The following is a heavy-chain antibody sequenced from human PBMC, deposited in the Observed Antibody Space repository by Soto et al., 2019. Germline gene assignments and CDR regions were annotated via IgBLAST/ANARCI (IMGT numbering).Heavy chain of an antibody. V-gene: IGHV3-66*01. CDR3: AKIYGSGSDH. CDR2: MFSGGST. CDR1: EFTLSGHF. Sequence: EVQLLESGGGLAQPGGSRRLSCAASEFTLSGHFMSWVRQPPGKGLEWVSIMFSGGSTDYADSVKGRFIISRDNSKNILHLQMNNQRAEDTATYYCAKIYGSGSDHWGQGALVIVSS. D-gene: IGHD3-10*01. J-gene: IGHJ4*02.